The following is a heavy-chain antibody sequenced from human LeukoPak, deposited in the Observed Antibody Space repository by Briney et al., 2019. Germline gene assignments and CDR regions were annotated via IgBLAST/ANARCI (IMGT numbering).Heavy chain of an antibody. D-gene: IGHD1-26*01. V-gene: IGHV3-23*01. CDR1: GFTFSNHA. CDR3: ARGLLGAPTSYFDF. Sequence: GGSLRLSCAASGFTFSNHAMGWVRQAPGKGLECVSTITGGGDYTYYADSVKGRFTISRDNSRDTLYLQMNSLRAEDTAVYYCARGLLGAPTSYFDFWGQGTLVTVSS. CDR2: ITGGGDYT. J-gene: IGHJ4*02.